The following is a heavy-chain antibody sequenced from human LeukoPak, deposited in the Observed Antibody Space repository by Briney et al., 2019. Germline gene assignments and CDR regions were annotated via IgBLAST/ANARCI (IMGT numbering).Heavy chain of an antibody. CDR3: ARGQYGGYSYGPTPNWFDP. V-gene: IGHV4-34*01. Sequence: TSETLSLTCAVYGGSFSGYYWSWIRQPPGKGLEWIGEINHSGSTNYNPSLKSRVTISVDTSKNQFSLKLSSVTAADMAVYYCARGQYGGYSYGPTPNWFDPWGQGTLVTVSS. J-gene: IGHJ5*02. CDR2: INHSGST. CDR1: GGSFSGYY. D-gene: IGHD5-18*01.